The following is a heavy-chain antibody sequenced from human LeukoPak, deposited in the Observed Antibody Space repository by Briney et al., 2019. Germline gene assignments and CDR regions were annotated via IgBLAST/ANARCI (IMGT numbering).Heavy chain of an antibody. CDR1: GFSISSYF. Sequence: PGGSLRLSCAASGFSISSYFMTWVRQAPGKGLEWVAVISYDGSNKYYADSVKGRFTISRDNSKNTLYLQMNSLRAEDTAVYYCAKAHYVVVTATPFDYWGQGTLVTVSS. V-gene: IGHV3-30*18. J-gene: IGHJ4*02. CDR2: ISYDGSNK. CDR3: AKAHYVVVTATPFDY. D-gene: IGHD2-21*02.